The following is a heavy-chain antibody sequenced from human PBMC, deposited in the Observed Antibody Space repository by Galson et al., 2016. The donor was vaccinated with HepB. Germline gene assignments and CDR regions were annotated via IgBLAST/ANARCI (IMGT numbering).Heavy chain of an antibody. Sequence: SVKVSCKASGYTFTNYYMHRVRQAPGQGLEWMGMINPSGGSTTYAQKFQGRVTMTRDTSTSTVYMELSSLRSEDTAVYYCARQSWSMDYNWFDPWGQGTLVTVSS. D-gene: IGHD6-13*01. J-gene: IGHJ5*02. CDR1: GYTFTNYY. CDR2: INPSGGST. CDR3: ARQSWSMDYNWFDP. V-gene: IGHV1-46*01.